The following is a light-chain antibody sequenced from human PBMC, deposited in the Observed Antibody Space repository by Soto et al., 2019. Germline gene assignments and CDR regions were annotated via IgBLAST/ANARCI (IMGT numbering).Light chain of an antibody. CDR2: DVS. Sequence: QSALTQPASVSGSPGPSITISCTGTSSDVGDYNYVSWYQQHPGKAPKLMIFDVSNRPSGVSNRFSGSKSGNTASLTISGLQAADEADYYCSSYTSSSTRVFGTRTKLTVL. V-gene: IGLV2-14*01. CDR3: SSYTSSSTRV. J-gene: IGLJ1*01. CDR1: SSDVGDYNY.